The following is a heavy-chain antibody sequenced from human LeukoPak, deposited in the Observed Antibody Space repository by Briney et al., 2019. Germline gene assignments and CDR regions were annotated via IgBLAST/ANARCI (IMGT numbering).Heavy chain of an antibody. Sequence: GGSLRLSCAASGFTFSSYGMHWVRLAPGKGLEWVAVIWYDGSNKYYADSVKGRFTISRDNSKNTLYLQMNSLRAEDTAVYYCARDLKSRAFDIWGQGTMVTVSS. V-gene: IGHV3-33*01. CDR1: GFTFSSYG. CDR3: ARDLKSRAFDI. J-gene: IGHJ3*02. CDR2: IWYDGSNK.